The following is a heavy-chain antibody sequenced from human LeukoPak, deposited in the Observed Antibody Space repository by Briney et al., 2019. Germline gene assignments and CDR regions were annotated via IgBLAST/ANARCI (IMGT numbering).Heavy chain of an antibody. Sequence: SETLSLTCTVSGGSISSSSYYWGWIRQPPGKGLEWIGSIYYSGSTYYNPSLKSRVTISVDTSKNQFSLKLSSVTAADTAVYYCARSDSITIFGVVIIHPFDYWGQGTLVTVSS. CDR1: GGSISSSSYY. CDR3: ARSDSITIFGVVIIHPFDY. V-gene: IGHV4-39*01. CDR2: IYYSGST. D-gene: IGHD3-3*01. J-gene: IGHJ4*02.